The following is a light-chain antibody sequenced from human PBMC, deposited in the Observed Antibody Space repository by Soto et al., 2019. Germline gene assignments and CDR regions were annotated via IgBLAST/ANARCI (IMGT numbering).Light chain of an antibody. Sequence: SWLPGERAALSCSASQSVSSSYLAWYQQKPGQAPRLLIYGASNRATGIPDRFSGSGSGTDFTLTINSLEPEDFAVYYCQHFGSSLRTFGQGTKVDIK. CDR2: GAS. J-gene: IGKJ1*01. V-gene: IGKV3-20*01. CDR1: QSVSSSY. CDR3: QHFGSSLRT.